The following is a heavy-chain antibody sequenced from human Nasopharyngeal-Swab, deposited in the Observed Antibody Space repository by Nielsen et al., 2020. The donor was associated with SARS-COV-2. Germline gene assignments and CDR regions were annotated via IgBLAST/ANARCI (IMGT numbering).Heavy chain of an antibody. V-gene: IGHV4-59*01. CDR3: ARGQRGSGWYSWSQGLDY. CDR2: IYDSGST. J-gene: IGHJ4*02. Sequence: WIRQPPGKGLEWIGYIYDSGSTNYNPSLKSRVTISVDTSKNQFSLKLSSVTAADTAVYYCARGQRGSGWYSWSQGLDYWGQGTLVTVSS. D-gene: IGHD6-19*01.